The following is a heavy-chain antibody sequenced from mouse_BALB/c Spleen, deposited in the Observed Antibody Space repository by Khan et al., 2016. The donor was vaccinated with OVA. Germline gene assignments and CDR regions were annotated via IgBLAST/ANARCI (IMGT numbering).Heavy chain of an antibody. J-gene: IGHJ2*01. D-gene: IGHD2-14*01. Sequence: EVQLQESGAELGRPGSSVKLSCKTSGNTFTSYGVKWVKQRPGQGLQWIGYIYPGNGYTEYHEKFQGKAILTSDTSSSTVYMQLRSLTSEDSAIYFCTTAYYRYYFDYWGQGTTLTVSS. V-gene: IGHV1S134*01. CDR3: TTAYYRYYFDY. CDR1: GNTFTSYG. CDR2: IYPGNGYT.